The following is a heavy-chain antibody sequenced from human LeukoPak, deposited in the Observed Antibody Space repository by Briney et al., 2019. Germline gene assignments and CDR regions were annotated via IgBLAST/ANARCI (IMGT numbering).Heavy chain of an antibody. V-gene: IGHV5-51*01. Sequence: GESLKISCKGSGYSFTSYWIGWVRQMPGKGLEWMGMIYPGDSDTRYSPSFESQVTISADKYISAAYLQWSSLKASDTAMYYCARYSGSYSDYFQHWGQGTLVTVSS. J-gene: IGHJ1*01. CDR3: ARYSGSYSDYFQH. CDR1: GYSFTSYW. CDR2: IYPGDSDT. D-gene: IGHD1-26*01.